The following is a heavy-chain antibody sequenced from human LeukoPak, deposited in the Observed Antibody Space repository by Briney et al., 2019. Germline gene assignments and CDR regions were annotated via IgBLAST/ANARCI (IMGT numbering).Heavy chain of an antibody. J-gene: IGHJ1*01. V-gene: IGHV3-74*03. Sequence: PGGPRRPSCRALEFAFSSYGMHGCAKFPGKGRKWVSRLNEDGRTTPYAHSVQGRVAISRDNNKHTLYLVMYSLRVDDTALYFCARDLAGRAGSWGQGNLVPVSS. CDR3: ARDLAGRAGS. CDR1: EFAFSSYG. D-gene: IGHD1-26*01. CDR2: LNEDGRTT.